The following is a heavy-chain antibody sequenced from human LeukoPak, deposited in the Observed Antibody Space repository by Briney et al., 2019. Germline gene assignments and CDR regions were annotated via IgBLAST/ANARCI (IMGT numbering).Heavy chain of an antibody. D-gene: IGHD2-15*01. V-gene: IGHV4-4*07. CDR2: IYTRGST. CDR3: ARGRYCSADICSGGDAFDI. CDR1: GGSITNYY. J-gene: IGHJ3*02. Sequence: SETLSVTCTVSGGSITNYYWSWIRQPAGKGLEWIGRIYTRGSTNYNPSLKSRVTMSVDTSKNQFSLKLSSVTAADTAVYYCARGRYCSADICSGGDAFDIWGQGTMVSVSS.